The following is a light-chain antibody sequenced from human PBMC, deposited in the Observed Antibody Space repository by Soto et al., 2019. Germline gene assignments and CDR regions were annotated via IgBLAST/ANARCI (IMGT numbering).Light chain of an antibody. CDR3: QQSFSFPRT. Sequence: DIQMTQSPSTLSGSVGDRVTITCRASQTISSWLAWYQQKPGKAPKLLIYDASNLDSGVPSRFSGSGSSTDGTITINGLQPEDCETYDGQQSFSFPRTFGQGTKVDIK. CDR1: QTISSW. J-gene: IGKJ1*01. CDR2: DAS. V-gene: IGKV1-5*01.